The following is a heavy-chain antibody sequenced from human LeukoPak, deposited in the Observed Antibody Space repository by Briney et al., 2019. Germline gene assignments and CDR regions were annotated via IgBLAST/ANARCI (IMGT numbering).Heavy chain of an antibody. CDR3: ALTAHYYYYGMDV. Sequence: PGGSLRLSCAVSGFTFSSYEMNWVRQAPGKGLEWVSYISSSGGSIYYADSVKGRFTISRDNAKNSLYLQVNSLRAEDTAVYYCALTAHYYYYGMDVWGQGTTVTVSS. CDR1: GFTFSSYE. V-gene: IGHV3-48*03. D-gene: IGHD5-18*01. CDR2: ISSSGGSI. J-gene: IGHJ6*02.